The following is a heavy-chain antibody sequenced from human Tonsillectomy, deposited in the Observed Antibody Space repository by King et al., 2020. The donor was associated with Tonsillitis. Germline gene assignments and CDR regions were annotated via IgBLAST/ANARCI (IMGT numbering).Heavy chain of an antibody. Sequence: LVQSGGGVVQPGRSLRLSCAASGFTFRSYGMNWVRQVPGKGLEWVAVIWYDGSNKYYADSVKGRFTISRDNSKNTLYLLLNSLRDEDTAVYYCARDNYYVSGTYYNAGYMDVWGKGTAVTVSS. CDR3: ARDNYYVSGTYYNAGYMDV. D-gene: IGHD3-10*01. V-gene: IGHV3-33*08. CDR2: IWYDGSNK. J-gene: IGHJ6*03. CDR1: GFTFRSYG.